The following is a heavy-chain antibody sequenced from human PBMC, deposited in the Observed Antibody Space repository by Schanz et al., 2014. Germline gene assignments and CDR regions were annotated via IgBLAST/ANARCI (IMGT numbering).Heavy chain of an antibody. Sequence: DVQLLESGGGLVQPGGSLRLSCAASGFTFSTYAMSWVRQAPGKGLEWVSALSEGGGGTHYADSVRGRFTISSDSSKNTLYLQMSSLRADDTAVYYCAKAADWPVTRFDPWGQGTLVTVSS. CDR1: GFTFSTYA. J-gene: IGHJ5*02. V-gene: IGHV3-23*01. CDR3: AKAADWPVTRFDP. CDR2: LSEGGGGT. D-gene: IGHD3-9*01.